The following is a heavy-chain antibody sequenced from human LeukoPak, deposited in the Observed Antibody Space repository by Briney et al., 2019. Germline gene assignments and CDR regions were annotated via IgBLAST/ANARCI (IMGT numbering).Heavy chain of an antibody. CDR1: GYSISSGYY. Sequence: PSETLSLTCTVSGYSISSGYYWGWIRQPPGKGLEWIGSIYHSGSTYYNPSLKSRVTISVDMSKNQFSLKLSSVTAADTAVYYCARDYRRFTYYYGSGSYWAFDYWGQGTLVTVSS. CDR2: IYHSGST. CDR3: ARDYRRFTYYYGSGSYWAFDY. J-gene: IGHJ4*02. V-gene: IGHV4-38-2*02. D-gene: IGHD3-10*01.